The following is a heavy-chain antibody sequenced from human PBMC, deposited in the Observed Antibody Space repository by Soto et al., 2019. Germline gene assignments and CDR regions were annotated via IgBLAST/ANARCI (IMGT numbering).Heavy chain of an antibody. Sequence: QVQLVQSGAEVKKPGASVKVSCKASGYTFTSYDINWVRQATGQVLEWMGWMNPNSGNTGYAQKFQGRVTMTRNTSISTAYMELSSLRSEDTAVYYCAKGYCSSTSCYFDFFSMDVWGKGTTVTVSS. V-gene: IGHV1-8*01. J-gene: IGHJ6*03. CDR3: AKGYCSSTSCYFDFFSMDV. D-gene: IGHD2-2*01. CDR2: MNPNSGNT. CDR1: GYTFTSYD.